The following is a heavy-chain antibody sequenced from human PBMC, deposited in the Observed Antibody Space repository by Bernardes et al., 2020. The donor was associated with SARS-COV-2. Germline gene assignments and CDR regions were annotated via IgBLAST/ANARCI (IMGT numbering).Heavy chain of an antibody. D-gene: IGHD4-17*01. Sequence: ASVKVSCKASGYTFTSYGISWVRQAPGQGLEWMGWISAYNGNTNYAQKLQGRVTMTTDTSTSTAYMELRSLRSDDTAVYYCARETVTTDGLGYYYYGMDVWGQETTVTVSS. J-gene: IGHJ6*02. CDR1: GYTFTSYG. CDR2: ISAYNGNT. V-gene: IGHV1-18*04. CDR3: ARETVTTDGLGYYYYGMDV.